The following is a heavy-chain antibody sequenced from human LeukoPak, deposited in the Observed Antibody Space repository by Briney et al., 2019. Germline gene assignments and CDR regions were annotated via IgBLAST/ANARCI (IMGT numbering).Heavy chain of an antibody. CDR3: ARERAIASLRPYYFDY. D-gene: IGHD6-6*01. CDR1: GFTFSDYY. V-gene: IGHV3-11*01. Sequence: PGGSLRLSCAASGFTFSDYYMSWIRQAPGKGLEWISYISSSGSTIYYAGSVKGRFTISRDNARNSLYLQMNSLRAEDTAVYYCARERAIASLRPYYFDYWGQGTLVTVSS. CDR2: ISSSGSTI. J-gene: IGHJ4*02.